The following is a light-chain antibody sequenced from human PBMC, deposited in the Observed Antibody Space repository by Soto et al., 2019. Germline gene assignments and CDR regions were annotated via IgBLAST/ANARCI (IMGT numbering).Light chain of an antibody. CDR1: QSISTW. J-gene: IGKJ4*01. CDR2: KAS. CDR3: QQYNTYPLT. Sequence: DIQMTQSPSTLSASVGDRVTITCRASQSISTWLAWYQQKPGKAPKLLIYKASSLEGGVPSRFSCSGSGTEFTITISSLQPDDFATYYCQQYNTYPLTFGGGTTVDIK. V-gene: IGKV1-5*03.